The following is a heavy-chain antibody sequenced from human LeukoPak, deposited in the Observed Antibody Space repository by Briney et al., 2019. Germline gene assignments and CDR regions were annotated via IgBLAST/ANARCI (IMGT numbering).Heavy chain of an antibody. CDR1: GGSISSYY. D-gene: IGHD6-13*01. Sequence: PSETLSLTCTVSGGSISSYYWSWIRQPPGKGLEWIGYIHYTGSTNYNPSLQSRVTMSVDTSKNQVSLKLNSVTAADTAVYYCARHQGSRGGLWDYWGQGTLVTVSS. CDR3: ARHQGSRGGLWDY. J-gene: IGHJ4*02. CDR2: IHYTGST. V-gene: IGHV4-59*08.